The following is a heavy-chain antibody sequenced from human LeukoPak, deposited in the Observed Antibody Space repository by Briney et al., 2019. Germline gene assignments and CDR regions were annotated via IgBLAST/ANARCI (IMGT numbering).Heavy chain of an antibody. D-gene: IGHD3-10*01. Sequence: ASVKVSCKASGYTFTSYGISWVRQAPGQGLEWMGWITAYNDNTNYAQKLQGRVTMTTDTSTSTAYMELRSLRADDTAVYYCARALLWFGEPSHIDYWGQGTLVTASS. CDR3: ARALLWFGEPSHIDY. V-gene: IGHV1-18*01. CDR1: GYTFTSYG. J-gene: IGHJ4*02. CDR2: ITAYNDNT.